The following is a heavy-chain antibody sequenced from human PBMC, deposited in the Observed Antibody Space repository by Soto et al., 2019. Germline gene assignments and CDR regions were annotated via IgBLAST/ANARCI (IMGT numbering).Heavy chain of an antibody. CDR2: INHSGST. CDR1: RGSFSGYY. D-gene: IGHD3-9*01. J-gene: IGHJ5*02. CDR3: ARTKCQLRYLACKPSYFVP. V-gene: IGHV4-34*01. Sequence: SETLSLTCAVYRGSFSGYYWSWIRHPPGKGLEWIGEINHSGSTNYNPSLKSRVTISVDTSKNQFSLKLSSVTAADTAVYYCARTKCQLRYLACKPSYFVPRGQGTLITVPS.